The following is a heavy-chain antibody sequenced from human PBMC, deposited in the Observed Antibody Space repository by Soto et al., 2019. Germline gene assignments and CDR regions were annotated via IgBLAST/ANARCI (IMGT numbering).Heavy chain of an antibody. D-gene: IGHD2-21*02. CDR3: AKTPLGASSSDS. CDR2: IYHSGST. CDR1: GGSISSYY. V-gene: IGHV4-59*01. J-gene: IGHJ5*01. Sequence: SETLSLTCTVSGGSISSYYWNWIRQPPGKGLEWIGYIYHSGSTNYNPSLKSRVTISVDTSKNQFSLKLGSVTAADTAVYYCAKTPLGASSSDSWGQGPLVTV.